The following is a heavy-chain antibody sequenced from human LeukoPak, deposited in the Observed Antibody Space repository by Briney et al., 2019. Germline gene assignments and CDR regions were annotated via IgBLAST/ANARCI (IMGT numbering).Heavy chain of an antibody. J-gene: IGHJ4*02. CDR3: AREPYDSSGYNDY. CDR2: IYYSGST. V-gene: IGHV4-59*01. Sequence: SETLSLTCTASGGSISSYYWSWIRQPPGKGLEWIGYIYYSGSTNNNPSLKSRVTISVDTSKNQFSLKLSSVTAADTAVYYCAREPYDSSGYNDYWGQGTLVTVSS. CDR1: GGSISSYY. D-gene: IGHD3-22*01.